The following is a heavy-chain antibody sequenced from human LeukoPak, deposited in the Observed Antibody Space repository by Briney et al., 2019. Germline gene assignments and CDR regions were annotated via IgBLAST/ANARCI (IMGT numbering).Heavy chain of an antibody. CDR1: GSTFSSYG. J-gene: IGHJ4*02. V-gene: IGHV3-30*02. CDR2: IRYDGSNK. CDR3: AREGKQWLVSIPFDY. Sequence: GGSLRLSCAASGSTFSSYGMHWVRQAPGKGLKWVAFIRYDGSNKYYADSVKGRFTISRDNSKNTLYLQMNSLRAEDTAVYYCAREGKQWLVSIPFDYWGQGTLVTVSS. D-gene: IGHD6-19*01.